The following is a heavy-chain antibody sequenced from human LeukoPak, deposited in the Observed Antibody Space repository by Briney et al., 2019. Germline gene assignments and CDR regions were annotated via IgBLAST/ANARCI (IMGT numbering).Heavy chain of an antibody. D-gene: IGHD2-2*01. CDR1: GGSFSGYY. V-gene: IGHV4-34*01. CDR2: INHSGST. J-gene: IGHJ4*02. Sequence: SETLSLTCAVYGGSFSGYYWSWIRQPPGKGLEWIGEINHSGSTNYNPSLQRRVTISVDTSKNQFSLKVTSMTAADTAPYYCASRAISVASQNLDSWGQGTRVTVSP. CDR3: ASRAISVASQNLDS.